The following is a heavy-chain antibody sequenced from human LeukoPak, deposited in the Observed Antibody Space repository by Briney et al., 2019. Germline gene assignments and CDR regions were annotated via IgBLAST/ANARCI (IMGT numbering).Heavy chain of an antibody. Sequence: SQTLSLTCAVSGGSISSGGYSWGWIRQPPGKGLEWIGYIYHSGSTYYNPSLKSRVTISVDRSKNQFSLKLSSVTAADTAVYYCASGYSYGYDYWGQGTLVTVSS. J-gene: IGHJ4*02. CDR2: IYHSGST. D-gene: IGHD5-18*01. V-gene: IGHV4-30-2*01. CDR3: ASGYSYGYDY. CDR1: GGSISSGGYS.